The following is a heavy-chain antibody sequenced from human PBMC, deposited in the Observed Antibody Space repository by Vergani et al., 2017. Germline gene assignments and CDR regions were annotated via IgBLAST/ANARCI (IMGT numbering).Heavy chain of an antibody. CDR2: IYTGGST. CDR3: ARTMVRGVYIYYGMDV. Sequence: QLVESGGGLVQPGGSLRLSCAASGFTVSSTYMSWFRQAPGRGLEWASSIYTGGSTYYADSVKGRFTVSRDNSKNTLYLQMNSLRPEDTAVYFCARTMVRGVYIYYGMDVWGQGTTVTVPS. D-gene: IGHD3-10*01. J-gene: IGHJ6*02. V-gene: IGHV3-66*02. CDR1: GFTVSSTY.